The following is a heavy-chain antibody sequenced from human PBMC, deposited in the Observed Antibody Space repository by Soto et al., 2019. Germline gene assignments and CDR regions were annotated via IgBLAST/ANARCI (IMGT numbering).Heavy chain of an antibody. CDR2: MNPNSGNT. CDR1: GYTFTSYD. J-gene: IGHJ6*03. CDR3: ARGLNHYDFWSVSDYYYYYMDV. D-gene: IGHD3-3*01. Sequence: QVQLVQSGAEVKKPGASVKVSCKASGYTFTSYDINWVRQATGQGLEWMGWMNPNSGNTGYAEKFQGRVTMTRNTSTSTADMELNSLRSEDTAGYYCARGLNHYDFWSVSDYYYYYMDVWCKGTTVTVAS. V-gene: IGHV1-8*01.